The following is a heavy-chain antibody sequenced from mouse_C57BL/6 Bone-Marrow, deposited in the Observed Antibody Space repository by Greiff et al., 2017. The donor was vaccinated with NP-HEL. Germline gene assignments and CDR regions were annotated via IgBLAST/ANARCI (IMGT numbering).Heavy chain of an antibody. CDR2: IYPGNSVT. D-gene: IGHD1-1*01. J-gene: IGHJ1*03. V-gene: IGHV1-5*01. Sequence: EVQLQHLCTLLARSWASVQMSCNTSGYPFTSYWMHWVKPRPGQGLLWIGAIYPGNSVTSSNQKFKGKAKLTAVTSASPAYMELSSLTNEDSALYYCTSYGSSPYWYFDVWGTGATGTGS. CDR1: GYPFTSYW. CDR3: TSYGSSPYWYFDV.